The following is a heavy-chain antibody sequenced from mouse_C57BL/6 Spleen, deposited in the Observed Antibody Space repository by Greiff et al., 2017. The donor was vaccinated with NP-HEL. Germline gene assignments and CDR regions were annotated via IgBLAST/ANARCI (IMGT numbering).Heavy chain of an antibody. CDR1: GYTFTSYW. J-gene: IGHJ2*01. CDR3: ARRGYGYFDY. Sequence: QVHVKQPGAELVKPGASVKLSCKASGYTFTSYWMQWVKQRPGQGLEWIGEIDPSDSHTNYNQKFKGKATLTVDTSSSTAYMQLSSLTSEDSAVYYCARRGYGYFDYWGQGTTLTVSS. CDR2: IDPSDSHT. V-gene: IGHV1-50*01. D-gene: IGHD3-1*01.